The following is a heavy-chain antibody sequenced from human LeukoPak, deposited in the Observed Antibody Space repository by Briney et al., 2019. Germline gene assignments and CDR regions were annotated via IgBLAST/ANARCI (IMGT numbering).Heavy chain of an antibody. Sequence: SETLSLTCAVYGGSFSGYYWSWIRQPPGKGLEWIGEINHSGSTNYNPSLKSRVTISVDTSKNQFSLKLSSVTAADTAVYYCARSAPIAATTWFDPWGQGTLVTVSS. CDR3: ARSAPIAATTWFDP. CDR2: INHSGST. J-gene: IGHJ5*02. V-gene: IGHV4-34*01. D-gene: IGHD6-13*01. CDR1: GGSFSGYY.